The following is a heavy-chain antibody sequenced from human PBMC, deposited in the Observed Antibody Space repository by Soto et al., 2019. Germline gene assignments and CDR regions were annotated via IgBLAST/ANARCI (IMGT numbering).Heavy chain of an antibody. CDR2: ISWNSGSI. CDR3: AKEGLYSNVYYYYYMDV. CDR1: GFTFDDYA. V-gene: IGHV3-9*01. J-gene: IGHJ6*03. D-gene: IGHD4-4*01. Sequence: GGSLRLSCAASGFTFDDYAMHWVRQAPGKGLEWVSGISWNSGSIGYADSVKGRFTISRDNAKNSLYLQMNSLRAEDTALYYCAKEGLYSNVYYYYYMDVWGKGTTVTVSS.